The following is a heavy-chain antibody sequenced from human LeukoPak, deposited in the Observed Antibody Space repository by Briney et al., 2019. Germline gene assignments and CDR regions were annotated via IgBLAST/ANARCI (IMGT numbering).Heavy chain of an antibody. CDR1: GGSLSSYY. Sequence: PSETLSLTCTVSGGSLSSYYWSWIRQPPGKGLEWIGYIYYSGSTNYNPSLKSRVTISVDTPKNQFSLKLSSVTAADTAVYYCARGARAKTTVYYYYYMDVWGKGTTVTVSS. J-gene: IGHJ6*03. V-gene: IGHV4-59*01. CDR2: IYYSGST. CDR3: ARGARAKTTVYYYYYMDV. D-gene: IGHD4-17*01.